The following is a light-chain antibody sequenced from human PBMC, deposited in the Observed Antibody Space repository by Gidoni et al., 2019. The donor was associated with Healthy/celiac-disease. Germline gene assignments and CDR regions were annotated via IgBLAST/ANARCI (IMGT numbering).Light chain of an antibody. Sequence: DIQMTQSPSTLSAAVGDRVTITSRASQSISSWLAWYQQKPGKAPKLLIYDASSLESGVPSRFSGSGSGTKFTLTISRLQHDDFATYYCQQYNSWGTFGQGTKVEIK. J-gene: IGKJ1*01. CDR3: QQYNSWGT. CDR2: DAS. CDR1: QSISSW. V-gene: IGKV1-5*01.